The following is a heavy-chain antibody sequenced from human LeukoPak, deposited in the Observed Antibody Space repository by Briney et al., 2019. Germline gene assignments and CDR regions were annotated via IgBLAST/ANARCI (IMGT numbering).Heavy chain of an antibody. Sequence: GGSLRLSCAASGFTFSNYWMTWIRQAPGKGLEWVATINQNAGEKAYVDSVKGRFTISRDNAKNSLYLQMNSLGGEDTAIYYCARGNSWSYDYWGQGTLVTVSS. CDR3: ARGNSWSYDY. D-gene: IGHD3-10*01. CDR2: INQNAGEK. CDR1: GFTFSNYW. J-gene: IGHJ4*02. V-gene: IGHV3-7*01.